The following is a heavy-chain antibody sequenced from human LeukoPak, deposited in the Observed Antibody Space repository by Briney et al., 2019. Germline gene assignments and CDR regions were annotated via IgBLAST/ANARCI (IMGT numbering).Heavy chain of an antibody. J-gene: IGHJ4*02. V-gene: IGHV1-3*01. CDR3: ARGPYSSGWYGCPDY. CDR1: GYTFTSYA. Sequence: ASVKVSCKASGYTFTSYAMHWVRQAPGQRLEWMGWINAGNGNTKYSQKFQGRVTITRDTSASTAYMDLSSLRSEDTAVYYCARGPYSSGWYGCPDYWGQGTLVTVSS. CDR2: INAGNGNT. D-gene: IGHD6-19*01.